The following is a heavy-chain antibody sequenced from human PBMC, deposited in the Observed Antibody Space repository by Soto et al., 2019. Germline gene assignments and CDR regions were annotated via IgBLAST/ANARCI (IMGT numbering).Heavy chain of an antibody. CDR1: DYYFPGYN. CDR3: ATVNRSRTSLGSDFNR. D-gene: IGHD3-16*01. V-gene: IGHV1-2*02. Sequence: QVQLVQSGTEVKKPGASVKVSCKAYDYYFPGYNIHWVRQAPGQGLEWMGWINPNSGVTNYAQKVQCRFTLTSDSSISTAYLDVRKLSSDDTAVYYCATVNRSRTSLGSDFNRCGQGTQVIVSS. CDR2: INPNSGVT. J-gene: IGHJ5*02.